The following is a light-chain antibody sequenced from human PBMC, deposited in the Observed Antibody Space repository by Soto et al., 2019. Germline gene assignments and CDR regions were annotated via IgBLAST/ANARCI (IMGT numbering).Light chain of an antibody. V-gene: IGKV1-39*01. CDR1: QGISSY. CDR3: QQNYRTPVT. J-gene: IGKJ5*01. Sequence: IQLTQSPSSLSASVGDRVTITCRASQGISSYLAWYQQKPGKAPKLLIYSTSTLQSGVPSRFSGSGSGTQFTLTISTLQPEDFATYYCQQNYRTPVTFGEGTRLEIK. CDR2: STS.